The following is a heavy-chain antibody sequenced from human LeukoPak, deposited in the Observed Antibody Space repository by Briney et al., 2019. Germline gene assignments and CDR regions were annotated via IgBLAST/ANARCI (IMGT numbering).Heavy chain of an antibody. CDR3: ARDNPTTVTPYYYYGMDV. CDR1: GFTFSSYE. V-gene: IGHV3-48*03. Sequence: GGSLGLSCAASGFTFSSYEMNWVRQAPGKGLEWVSYISSSGSTIYYADSVKGRFTISRDNAKNSLYLQMNSLRAEDTAVYYCARDNPTTVTPYYYYGMDVWGQGTTVTVSS. J-gene: IGHJ6*02. CDR2: ISSSGSTI. D-gene: IGHD4-17*01.